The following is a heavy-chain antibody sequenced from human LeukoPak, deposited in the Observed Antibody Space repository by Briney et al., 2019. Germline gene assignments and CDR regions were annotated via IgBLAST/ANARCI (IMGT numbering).Heavy chain of an antibody. CDR3: ARGKQEWLVQVVYYFDY. D-gene: IGHD6-19*01. J-gene: IGHJ4*02. CDR1: GFTVSSNY. CDR2: NYSGGST. Sequence: GGSLRLSCAASGFTVSSNYMSWVRQAPGNGLEWVSVNYSGGSTYYADSVKGRFTISRDNSKNTLYLQMNSLRAEDTAVYYCARGKQEWLVQVVYYFDYWGQGTLVTVSS. V-gene: IGHV3-53*01.